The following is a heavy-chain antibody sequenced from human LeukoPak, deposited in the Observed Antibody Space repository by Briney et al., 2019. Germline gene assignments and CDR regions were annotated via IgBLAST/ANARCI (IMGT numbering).Heavy chain of an antibody. J-gene: IGHJ4*02. D-gene: IGHD5-24*01. V-gene: IGHV4-59*01. Sequence: PSETLSLTCTVSGGSISGYYWSWIRQPPGKGLEWIGYVYYTGSTNFNPSLKSRVTMSLDTSRNQFSLKLTSLTAADTAVYYCARGAMATTPFFDYWGQGTLVTVSS. CDR2: VYYTGST. CDR1: GGSISGYY. CDR3: ARGAMATTPFFDY.